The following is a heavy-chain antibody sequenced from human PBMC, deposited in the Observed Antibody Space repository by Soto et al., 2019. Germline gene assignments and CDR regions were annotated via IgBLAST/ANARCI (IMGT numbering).Heavy chain of an antibody. J-gene: IGHJ6*02. CDR3: AMVDNYVTPTPQDV. Sequence: QVQLVQSGDEVRKPGSSVKVSCKASGYIFVNYGIAWVRQAPGQGLEWMGWISPYSGNTHYASKVQGRLTMTTDTXXTHAYMELGRHTSDDTAVYYCAMVDNYVTPTPQDVWGQGTTVTVSS. CDR1: GYIFVNYG. D-gene: IGHD3-16*01. CDR2: ISPYSGNT. V-gene: IGHV1-18*01.